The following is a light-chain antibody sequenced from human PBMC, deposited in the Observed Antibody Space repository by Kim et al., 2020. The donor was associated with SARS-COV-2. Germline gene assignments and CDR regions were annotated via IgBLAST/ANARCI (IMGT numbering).Light chain of an antibody. J-gene: IGKJ2*01. Sequence: SASVGDRVTITCRASQNIRDDLACYQQKPGKAPKLLIYAACILQSGVPSRVSGSGSGTDFTLTISSLQPVDFATYYCLQDYRFPRTFGQGTRLEI. CDR1: QNIRDD. V-gene: IGKV1-6*01. CDR2: AAC. CDR3: LQDYRFPRT.